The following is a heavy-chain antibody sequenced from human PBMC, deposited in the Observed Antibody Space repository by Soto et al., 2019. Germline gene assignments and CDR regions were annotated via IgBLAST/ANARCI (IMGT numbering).Heavy chain of an antibody. J-gene: IGHJ5*02. CDR1: GGSISSYY. CDR3: ARRLGWSGYYWFDP. CDR2: IYYSGST. Sequence: SETLSLTCTVSGGSISSYYWSWIRQPPGKGLEWIGYIYYSGSTNYIPSLNSRVTISIDTSRNQFSPKLSSVTATDTAVYYCARRLGWSGYYWFDPWGQGTLVTVSS. D-gene: IGHD3-3*01. V-gene: IGHV4-59*08.